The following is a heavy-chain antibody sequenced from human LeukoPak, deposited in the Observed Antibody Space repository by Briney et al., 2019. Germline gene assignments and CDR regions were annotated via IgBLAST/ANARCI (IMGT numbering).Heavy chain of an antibody. CDR1: GFTFSSYS. D-gene: IGHD4-17*01. CDR2: ISSSSSYL. Sequence: PGGSLRLSCAASGFTFSSYSMNWVRQAPGKGLEWVSSISSSSSYLYYADSVKGRFTISRDNAKNSLYLQMNSLRAEGTAVYYCARVTATKNYGDYVEWFDPWGQGTLVTVSS. CDR3: ARVTATKNYGDYVEWFDP. J-gene: IGHJ5*02. V-gene: IGHV3-21*01.